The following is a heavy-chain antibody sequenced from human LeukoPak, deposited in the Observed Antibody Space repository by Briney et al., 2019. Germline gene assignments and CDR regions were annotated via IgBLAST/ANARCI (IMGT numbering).Heavy chain of an antibody. V-gene: IGHV1-18*01. CDR2: ISANDGKT. D-gene: IGHD2/OR15-2a*01. Sequence: ASVKVSCKASGFVFTSYGFTWVRQAPGQGLEWMGWISANDGKTHYSEKHQGRVTMTRDTSTSTVHMELSSLRSEDTAVYYCARGQNKCLGHWGQGTLVTVSS. CDR3: ARGQNKCLGH. CDR1: GFVFTSYG. J-gene: IGHJ4*02.